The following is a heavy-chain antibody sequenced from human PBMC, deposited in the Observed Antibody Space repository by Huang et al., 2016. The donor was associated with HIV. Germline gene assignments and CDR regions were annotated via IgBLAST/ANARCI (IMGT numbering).Heavy chain of an antibody. CDR1: GGSISSYY. V-gene: IGHV4-59*01. J-gene: IGHJ3*02. Sequence: QVQLQESGPGLVKPSETLSLTCTVSGGSISSYYWSWIRQPPGKGLECIGYIYYSGRTNHHPSLKSRVTISVDTSKNQCSLKLRSVTAADTAVYYCARGPSPWLQEAFDIWGQGTMVTVSS. D-gene: IGHD5-12*01. CDR3: ARGPSPWLQEAFDI. CDR2: IYYSGRT.